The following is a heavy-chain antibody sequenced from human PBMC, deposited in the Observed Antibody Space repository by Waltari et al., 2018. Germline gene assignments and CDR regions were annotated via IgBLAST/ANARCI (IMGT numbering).Heavy chain of an antibody. CDR1: GYTFTGYY. D-gene: IGHD3-16*01. CDR2: INPKSGCT. V-gene: IGHV1-2*06. J-gene: IGHJ5*02. Sequence: QVQLVQSGAEVKKPGASVKVSCKASGYTFTGYYMYWVRQAPGQGLEWMGRINPKSGCTNYAQKFQGRVTISADKSISTAYLQWSSLKASDTAMYYCARLETFKGWFDPWGQGTLVTVSS. CDR3: ARLETFKGWFDP.